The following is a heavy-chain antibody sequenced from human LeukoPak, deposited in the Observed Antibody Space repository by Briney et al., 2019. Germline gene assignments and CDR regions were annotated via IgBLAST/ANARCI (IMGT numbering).Heavy chain of an antibody. CDR2: IYYSGST. Sequence: PSETLSLTCAVSGGSISSGGYSCSWIRQPPGKGLEWIGYIYYSGSTYYNPSLKSRVTISVDTSKNQFSLKLSSVTAADTAVYYCARDQFPTYYDSSGPKGGFDPWGQGTLVTVSS. V-gene: IGHV4-30-4*07. CDR3: ARDQFPTYYDSSGPKGGFDP. D-gene: IGHD3-22*01. CDR1: GGSISSGGYS. J-gene: IGHJ5*02.